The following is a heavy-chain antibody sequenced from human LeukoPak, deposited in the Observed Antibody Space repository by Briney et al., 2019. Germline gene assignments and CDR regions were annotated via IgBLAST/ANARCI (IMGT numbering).Heavy chain of an antibody. CDR1: GFTFATYT. D-gene: IGHD1-1*01. V-gene: IGHV3-48*01. CDR2: ITSSSSTI. Sequence: GGSLRLSCAASGFTFATYTMNWVRQAPGKGLEWASYITSSSSTIYYADSVKGRFTISRDNAKNSLYLQMNSLGAEDTAVYYCVRDLDSVAFFWGQGTLVTVSS. J-gene: IGHJ4*02. CDR3: VRDLDSVAFF.